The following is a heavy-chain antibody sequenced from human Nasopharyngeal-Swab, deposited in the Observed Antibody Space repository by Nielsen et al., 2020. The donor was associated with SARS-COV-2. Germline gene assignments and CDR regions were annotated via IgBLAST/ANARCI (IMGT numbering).Heavy chain of an antibody. D-gene: IGHD6-13*01. V-gene: IGHV1-46*01. CDR2: ITPSGGAT. Sequence: ASVQVSCMASGFTFSHYFMHWVRQAPGQGLEWMGVITPSGGATNYARKFRGRVTMTRDPSTSTVYLDLSSLKSEDTAVYFCASEPGGMAAPGKHFDPWGQGTLVTVSS. J-gene: IGHJ5*02. CDR1: GFTFSHYF. CDR3: ASEPGGMAAPGKHFDP.